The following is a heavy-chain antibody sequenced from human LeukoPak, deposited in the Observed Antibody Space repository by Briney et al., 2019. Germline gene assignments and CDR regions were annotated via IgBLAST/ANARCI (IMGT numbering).Heavy chain of an antibody. Sequence: PGGSLRLSCAASGFTLSFYGMHWVRQAPGKGLEWVAVSWYHGNKNYYADSVKGRFTISRDDSKNTLYLQMNSLRTEDTAVYFCARGGLSIMGYWGQGTLVTVSS. V-gene: IGHV3-33*01. CDR2: SWYHGNKN. CDR3: ARGGLSIMGY. D-gene: IGHD2/OR15-2a*01. J-gene: IGHJ4*02. CDR1: GFTLSFYG.